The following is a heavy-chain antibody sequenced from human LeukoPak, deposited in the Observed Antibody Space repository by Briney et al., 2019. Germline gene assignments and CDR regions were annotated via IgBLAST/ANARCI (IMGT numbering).Heavy chain of an antibody. J-gene: IGHJ4*02. V-gene: IGHV3-23*01. CDR1: GFTFYNYA. CDR2: TAGSGISK. D-gene: IGHD3-22*01. Sequence: GGSLRLSCVASGFTFYNYAMSWVRQAPGRGLEWASSTAGSGISKDYADSVKGRFTISKDKSKNTLCLQMDNLRAEDTGVYFCARLPTFYYDSSGYHYDYWGQGTLVTVSS. CDR3: ARLPTFYYDSSGYHYDY.